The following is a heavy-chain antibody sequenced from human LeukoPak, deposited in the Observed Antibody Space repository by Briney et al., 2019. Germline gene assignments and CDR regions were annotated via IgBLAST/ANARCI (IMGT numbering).Heavy chain of an antibody. CDR3: ARGVGRYYDSSGYYY. V-gene: IGHV4-61*05. CDR2: IYYSGST. J-gene: IGHJ4*02. CDR1: GGSISSSRYY. Sequence: SETLSLTCTVSGGSISSSRYYWGWLRQPPGKGLEWIGYIYYSGSTNYNPSLKSRVTISVDTSKNQFSLKLSSVTAADTAVYYCARGVGRYYDSSGYYYWGQGTLVTVSS. D-gene: IGHD3-22*01.